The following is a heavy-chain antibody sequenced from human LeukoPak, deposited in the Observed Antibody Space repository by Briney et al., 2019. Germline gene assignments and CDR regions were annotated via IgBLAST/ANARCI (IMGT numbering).Heavy chain of an antibody. J-gene: IGHJ4*02. CDR2: ISANGGET. CDR3: AKRYYDFPLDY. CDR1: GFTFSIYA. D-gene: IGHD3-3*01. Sequence: TGGSLRLSCAASGFTFSIYAMNWVRQAPGKGLEWVSSISANGGETHYADSVKGRFTISGDNSKNTLYLQINNPRVEDTAVYYCAKRYYDFPLDYWGQGTLVTVSS. V-gene: IGHV3-23*01.